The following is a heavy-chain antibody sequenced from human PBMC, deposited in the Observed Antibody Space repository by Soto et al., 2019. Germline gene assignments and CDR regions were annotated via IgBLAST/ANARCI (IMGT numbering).Heavy chain of an antibody. Sequence: ASVKVSCKASGYTFTSYAMHWVRQAPGQRLEWMGWINAGNGNTKYSQKFQGRVTITRDTSASTAYMELSSLRSEDTAVYYCARSPLETAVTTNYYYYMDVWGKGTTVTVCS. CDR3: ARSPLETAVTTNYYYYMDV. CDR1: GYTFTSYA. V-gene: IGHV1-3*01. D-gene: IGHD4-17*01. CDR2: INAGNGNT. J-gene: IGHJ6*03.